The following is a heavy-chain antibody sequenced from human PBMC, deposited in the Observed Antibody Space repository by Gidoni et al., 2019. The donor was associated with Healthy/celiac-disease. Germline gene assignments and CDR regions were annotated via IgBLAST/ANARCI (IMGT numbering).Heavy chain of an antibody. CDR2: IIPILGIA. J-gene: IGHJ5*02. V-gene: IGHV1-69*02. CDR1: GGTFSSYT. Sequence: QVQLVQSGAEVKKPGSSVKVSCKASGGTFSSYTISWVRQAPGQGLEWMGRIIPILGIANYAQKFQGRVTITADKSTSTAYMELSSLRSEDTAVYYCAGGPTMVRPFDPWGQGTLVTVSS. D-gene: IGHD3-10*01. CDR3: AGGPTMVRPFDP.